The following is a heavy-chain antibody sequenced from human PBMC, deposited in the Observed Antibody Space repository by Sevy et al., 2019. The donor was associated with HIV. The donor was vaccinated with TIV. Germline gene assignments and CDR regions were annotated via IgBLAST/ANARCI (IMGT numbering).Heavy chain of an antibody. CDR3: ARGPRKYYDSSGYYYPPSY. CDR2: ISAYNGNT. D-gene: IGHD3-22*01. V-gene: IGHV1-18*01. J-gene: IGHJ4*02. CDR1: GYTFTSYG. Sequence: ASVKVSCEASGYTFTSYGIIWVRQAPGQGLEWMGWISAYNGNTNYAQRLQGRVTMTTDTSRSTAYMELTSLRSDDTAVDYSARGPRKYYDSSGYYYPPSYWGQGTLVTVSS.